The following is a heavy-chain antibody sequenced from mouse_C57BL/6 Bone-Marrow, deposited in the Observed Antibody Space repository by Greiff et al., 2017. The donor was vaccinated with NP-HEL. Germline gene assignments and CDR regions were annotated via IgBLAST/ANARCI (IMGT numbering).Heavy chain of an antibody. V-gene: IGHV1-18*01. CDR1: GYTFTDYN. D-gene: IGHD1-1*01. CDR3: ARLNYGSPAWFAY. Sequence: VQLKESGPELVKPGASVKTPCKASGYTFTDYNMDWVKQSHGKSLEWIGDINPNNGGTIYNQKFKGKATLTVDKSSSTAYMELRSLTSEDTAVYYCARLNYGSPAWFAYWGQGTLVTVSA. J-gene: IGHJ3*01. CDR2: INPNNGGT.